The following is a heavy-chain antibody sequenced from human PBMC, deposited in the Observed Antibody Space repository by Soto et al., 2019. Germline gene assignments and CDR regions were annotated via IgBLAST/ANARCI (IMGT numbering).Heavy chain of an antibody. CDR3: AAIRLGELSSIDY. D-gene: IGHD3-16*02. CDR2: IIPLFATA. Sequence: QVQLVQSGTEVKKPGSSVKVSCTASGATFSNYAISWVRQAPGQGLEWMGGIIPLFATADYAQNFQGRVAFTSDXXTRTAYMELNSLTSEDTAVYYCAAIRLGELSSIDYWGQGTLVTVSS. CDR1: GATFSNYA. J-gene: IGHJ4*02. V-gene: IGHV1-69*05.